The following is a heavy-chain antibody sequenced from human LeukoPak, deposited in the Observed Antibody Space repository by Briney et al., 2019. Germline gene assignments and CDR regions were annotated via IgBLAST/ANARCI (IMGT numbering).Heavy chain of an antibody. CDR3: ARHRRGITMVRGANWFDP. D-gene: IGHD3-10*01. CDR1: GFTFSDYY. Sequence: GSLRLSCAASGFTFSDYYISWIRQPPGKGLEWIGEINHSGSTNYNPSLKSRVTISVDTSKNQFSLKLSSVTAADTAVYYCARHRRGITMVRGANWFDPWGQGTLVTVSS. CDR2: INHSGST. V-gene: IGHV4-34*01. J-gene: IGHJ5*02.